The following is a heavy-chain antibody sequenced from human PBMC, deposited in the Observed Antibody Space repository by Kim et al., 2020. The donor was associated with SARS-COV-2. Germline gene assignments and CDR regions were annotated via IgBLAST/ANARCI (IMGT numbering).Heavy chain of an antibody. J-gene: IGHJ4*02. CDR2: DRSNK. CDR3: AKGAPDY. Sequence: DRSNKSYADAVKGRLTISRDNSKNTLYLQMNCLRAEDTAVYYCAKGAPDYWCQGTLVTVSS. V-gene: IGHV3-30*02.